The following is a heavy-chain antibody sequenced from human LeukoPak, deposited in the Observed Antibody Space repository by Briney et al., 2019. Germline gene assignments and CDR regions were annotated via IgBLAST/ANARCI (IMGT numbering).Heavy chain of an antibody. D-gene: IGHD3-22*01. J-gene: IGHJ4*02. Sequence: NYNPSLKRRVSISVDTTKKQFSLKLSSVTAADTAVYYCARRPGAAGYYYDSSGYSNPLDYWGQGTLVTVSS. V-gene: IGHV4-34*01. CDR3: ARRPGAAGYYYDSSGYSNPLDY.